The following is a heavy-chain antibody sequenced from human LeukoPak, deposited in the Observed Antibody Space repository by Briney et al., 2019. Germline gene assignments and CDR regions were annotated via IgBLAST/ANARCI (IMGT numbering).Heavy chain of an antibody. CDR1: GYSFTSYW. V-gene: IGHV1-18*04. CDR3: ARALEGSDDY. D-gene: IGHD6-19*01. J-gene: IGHJ4*02. Sequence: GESLKISCKGSGYSFTSYWIGWVRQAPGQGLEWMGWISAYNGNTNYAQKLQGRVTMTTDTSTSTAYMELRSLRSDDTAVYYCARALEGSDDYWGQGTLVTVSS. CDR2: ISAYNGNT.